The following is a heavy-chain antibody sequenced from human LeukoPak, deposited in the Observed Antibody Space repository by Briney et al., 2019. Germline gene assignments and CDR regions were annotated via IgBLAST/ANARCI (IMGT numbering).Heavy chain of an antibody. J-gene: IGHJ4*02. V-gene: IGHV3-30*02. D-gene: IGHD3-3*01. CDR2: IRYDGSNK. CDR1: GFTFSSYG. CDR3: AKIPTYYDFWSGLTFDY. Sequence: PGGSLRLSCAASGFTFSSYGMHWVRQAPGKGLEWVAFIRYDGSNKYYADSVKGRFTISRDNSKNMLYLLMNSLRAEDTAVYYCAKIPTYYDFWSGLTFDYWGQGTLVTVSS.